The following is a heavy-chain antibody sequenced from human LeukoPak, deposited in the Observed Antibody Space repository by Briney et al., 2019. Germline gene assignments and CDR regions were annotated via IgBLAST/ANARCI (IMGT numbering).Heavy chain of an antibody. V-gene: IGHV3-11*04. CDR1: GFTFSDYY. CDR3: ARVWPGYFDWSAPNWFDP. J-gene: IGHJ5*02. D-gene: IGHD3-9*01. CDR2: ISSSGSTI. Sequence: PGGSLRLSCAASGFTFSDYYMSWIRQAPGKGLEWVSYISSSGSTIYYADSVKGRFTISRDNAKNSLYLQMNSLRAEDTAVYYCARVWPGYFDWSAPNWFDPWGQGTLVTVSS.